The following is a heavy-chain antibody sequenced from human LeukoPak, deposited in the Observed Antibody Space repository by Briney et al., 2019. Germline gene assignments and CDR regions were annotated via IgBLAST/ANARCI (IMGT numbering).Heavy chain of an antibody. Sequence: QPGRSLRLSCAASGFTFDDYAMHWVRQAPGKGLEWVSGISWNSGSIGYADSVKGRFTISRDNAKSSLFLQVNSLRAEDTAVYYCARAGGIAVAGTGWFDPWGQGTLVTVSS. D-gene: IGHD6-19*01. CDR2: ISWNSGSI. J-gene: IGHJ5*02. CDR3: ARAGGIAVAGTGWFDP. CDR1: GFTFDDYA. V-gene: IGHV3-9*01.